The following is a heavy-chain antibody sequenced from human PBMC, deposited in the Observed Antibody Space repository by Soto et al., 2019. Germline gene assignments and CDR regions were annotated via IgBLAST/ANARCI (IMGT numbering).Heavy chain of an antibody. J-gene: IGHJ4*02. CDR1: GYTFTNYG. V-gene: IGHV1-18*01. CDR3: ARDCTGCSCFCIY. CDR2: INTYNGNS. Sequence: ASVKVSCKASGYTFTNYGFTWVRQAPGQGPEWMGWINTYNGNSNYAQKFQGRVTMTTDTSTNTACMELRSLTSEDTAVYYCARDCTGCSCFCIYWGQGTLVTVSS. D-gene: IGHD2-15*01.